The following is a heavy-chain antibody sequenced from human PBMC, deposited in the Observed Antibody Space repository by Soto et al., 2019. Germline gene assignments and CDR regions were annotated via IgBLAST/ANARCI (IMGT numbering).Heavy chain of an antibody. CDR3: ARGTYYYDGSGYYHY. CDR1: GGSISSGDYY. Sequence: SETLSLTCTVSGGSISSGDYYWSWIRQPPGKGLEWIGYIYYSGSTYYNPSLKSRVTISVDTSKNQFSLKLSSMTAADTAVYYCARGTYYYDGSGYYHYWGQGTQVTVSS. V-gene: IGHV4-30-4*01. CDR2: IYYSGST. D-gene: IGHD3-22*01. J-gene: IGHJ4*02.